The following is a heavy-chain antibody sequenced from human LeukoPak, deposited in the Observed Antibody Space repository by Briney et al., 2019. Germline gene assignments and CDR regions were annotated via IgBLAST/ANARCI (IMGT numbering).Heavy chain of an antibody. D-gene: IGHD3-10*01. CDR1: GGSFSGYY. J-gene: IGHJ4*02. Sequence: SETLSLTCAVYGGSFSGYYWSWIRQPPGKGLEWIGEINHSGSTNYNPSLKSRVTISVDTSKNQFSLKLSSVTAADTAVYYCARGLWFGEPMSGYWGQGTLVTVSS. CDR3: ARGLWFGEPMSGY. V-gene: IGHV4-34*01. CDR2: INHSGST.